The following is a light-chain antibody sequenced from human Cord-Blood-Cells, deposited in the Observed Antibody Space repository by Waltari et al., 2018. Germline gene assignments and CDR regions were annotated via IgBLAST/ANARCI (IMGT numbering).Light chain of an antibody. J-gene: IGLJ3*02. V-gene: IGLV2-14*03. CDR1: SSDVGGYNY. CDR3: TSYTSSSTWV. Sequence: QSALTQPASVSGSPGQSITISCTGTSSDVGGYNYVSWYQQHPCQAPKRVISDVSNRPSGVSNRFSCSKSCNTASLTISGLQAEDEAEYYCTSYTSSSTWVFGGGTKLTVL. CDR2: DVS.